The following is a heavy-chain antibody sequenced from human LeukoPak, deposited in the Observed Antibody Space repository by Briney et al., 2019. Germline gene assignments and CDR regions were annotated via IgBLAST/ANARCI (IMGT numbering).Heavy chain of an antibody. J-gene: IGHJ4*02. CDR2: ISYDGRNQ. V-gene: IGHV3-30*03. D-gene: IGHD3-3*01. CDR1: GFTFRNYG. Sequence: GGSLRLSCEASGFTFRNYGVHWVRQAPGKGLEWVAVISYDGRNQQYADSVKGRFTISRDNSKNTLYLQMNSLRAEDTAVYYCARSGRFLEWLGYFDYWGQGTLVTVSS. CDR3: ARSGRFLEWLGYFDY.